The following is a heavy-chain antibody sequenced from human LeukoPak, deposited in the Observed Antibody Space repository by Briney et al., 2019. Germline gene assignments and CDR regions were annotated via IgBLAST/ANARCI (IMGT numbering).Heavy chain of an antibody. J-gene: IGHJ4*02. V-gene: IGHV4-59*01. D-gene: IGHD6-19*01. CDR3: ARGMSIRSSGWNY. Sequence: SETLSLTCTVSGGSISSYYLSWVRQPPGKGLEWIGYIYYSGSTNYNPSLKRRVPISVDTSKNQFSLKLSSVTAADTAVYFCARGMSIRSSGWNYWGQGTLVTVSS. CDR1: GGSISSYY. CDR2: IYYSGST.